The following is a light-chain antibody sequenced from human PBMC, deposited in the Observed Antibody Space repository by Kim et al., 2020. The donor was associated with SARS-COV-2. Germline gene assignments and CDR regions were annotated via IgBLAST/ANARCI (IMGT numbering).Light chain of an antibody. CDR1: SLSSYY. V-gene: IGLV3-19*01. J-gene: IGLJ2*01. Sequence: VAQGQTMRIACQGDSLSSYYACWYQQQQEQAPVLVIYDKDNRRSGIPDRFSGSRSGNTASLTITGAQAEDEADYYWNSRDSSGNVVFGGGTQLTVL. CDR3: NSRDSSGNVV. CDR2: DKD.